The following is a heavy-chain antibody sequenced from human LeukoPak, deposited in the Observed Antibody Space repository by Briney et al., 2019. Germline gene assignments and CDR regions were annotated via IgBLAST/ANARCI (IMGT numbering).Heavy chain of an antibody. Sequence: GGSLRLSCAASGFIVSCYAMSWVRQAPGKGLEWVSSVSGSSKDTYYADSVKGRFTISRDNPKNKLFLQMDSLRAEDTALYYCAKERSRRFDFDYWGQGTLVTVSS. CDR2: VSGSSKDT. D-gene: IGHD3-3*01. CDR1: GFIVSCYA. V-gene: IGHV3-23*01. J-gene: IGHJ4*02. CDR3: AKERSRRFDFDY.